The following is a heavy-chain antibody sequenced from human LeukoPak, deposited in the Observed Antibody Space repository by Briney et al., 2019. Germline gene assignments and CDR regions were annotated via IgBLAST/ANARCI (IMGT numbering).Heavy chain of an antibody. CDR2: ITQGGSTI. V-gene: IGHV3-48*03. CDR3: ARSRGKYFQR. Sequence: GGSLRLSREASGFTFSSYDMNWVRQAPGKGLQWISHITQGGSTIYYADSVKGRFTIFRDNAKSSLYLQMDSLRVEDTAIYYCARSRGKYFQRWGQGTLVTVSS. J-gene: IGHJ1*01. CDR1: GFTFSSYD. D-gene: IGHD3-16*01.